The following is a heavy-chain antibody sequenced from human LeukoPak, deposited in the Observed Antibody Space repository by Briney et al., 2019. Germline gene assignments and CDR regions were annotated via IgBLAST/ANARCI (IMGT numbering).Heavy chain of an antibody. CDR3: ARGHAYSSSWFVDY. CDR1: GGSFSGYY. CDR2: INHSGST. J-gene: IGHJ4*02. V-gene: IGHV4-34*01. Sequence: SETLSLTCAVHGGSFSGYYWSWIRQPPGKGLEWIGEINHSGSTNYNPSLKSRVTISVDTSKNQFSLKLSSVTAADTAVYYCARGHAYSSSWFVDYWGQGTLVTVSS. D-gene: IGHD6-13*01.